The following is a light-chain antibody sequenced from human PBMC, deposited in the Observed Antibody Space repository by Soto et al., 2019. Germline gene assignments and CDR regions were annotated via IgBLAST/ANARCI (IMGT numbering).Light chain of an antibody. J-gene: IGLJ3*02. V-gene: IGLV2-14*01. CDR2: EVS. CDR1: SSDIGAYDY. Sequence: QSALTQPASLSGSPGQSITISCTGTSSDIGAYDYVSWFQQHPGKAPKLMIYEVSNRPSGVSNRFSGSKSGNTASLTISGLQDEDEADYYCSSYTSSSTLVFGGGTKLTVL. CDR3: SSYTSSSTLV.